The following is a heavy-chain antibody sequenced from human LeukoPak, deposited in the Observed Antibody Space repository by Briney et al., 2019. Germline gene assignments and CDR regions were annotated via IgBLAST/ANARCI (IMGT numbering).Heavy chain of an antibody. CDR1: GFTFSTYW. CDR3: ARGLDSYGWFDY. J-gene: IGHJ4*02. D-gene: IGHD5-18*01. V-gene: IGHV3-7*01. CDR2: IKQDGSEK. Sequence: QPGGSLRLSCAASGFTFSTYWMNWVRQAPGKGLEWVANIKQDGSEKNYVDSVKGRFTISRDNAKNSLYLQMNSLRVEDTAVYYCARGLDSYGWFDYWGQGTLVTVSS.